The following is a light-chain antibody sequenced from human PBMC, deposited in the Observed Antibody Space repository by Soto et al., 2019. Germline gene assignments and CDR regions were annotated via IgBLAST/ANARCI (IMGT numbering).Light chain of an antibody. CDR3: QQYGSSLGVT. CDR2: GAS. V-gene: IGKV3-20*01. Sequence: EIVLTQSPGTLSLSPGERATLPCRASQSVSSSYLAWYQQKPGQAPRLLIYGASSRATGIPDRFSGSGSGTDFTPTTSRLEPEDFAVYYCQQYGSSLGVTFGGGTKVDIK. J-gene: IGKJ4*01. CDR1: QSVSSSY.